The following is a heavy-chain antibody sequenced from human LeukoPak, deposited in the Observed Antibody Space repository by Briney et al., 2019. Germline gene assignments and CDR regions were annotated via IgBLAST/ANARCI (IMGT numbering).Heavy chain of an antibody. V-gene: IGHV2-70*04. CDR1: GFSLSTTGMR. CDR2: IDWDDDK. J-gene: IGHJ5*02. Sequence: SGPALVKPRQTLTLTCTFSGFSLSTTGMRVSWIRQPPGMALEWLARIDWDDDKFYSTSLKTRLTISKDTSKNQVVLTMTNMDPVDTATYYCARWSGDWFDPWGQGTLVTVSS. CDR3: ARWSGDWFDP. D-gene: IGHD6-25*01.